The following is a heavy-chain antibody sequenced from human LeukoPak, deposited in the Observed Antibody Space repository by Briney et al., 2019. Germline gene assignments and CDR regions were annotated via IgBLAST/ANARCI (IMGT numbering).Heavy chain of an antibody. V-gene: IGHV1-2*02. CDR2: INPNSGGT. D-gene: IGHD3-3*01. Sequence: ASVKVSCKASGYTFTGYYMHWVRQAPGQGLEWMGWINPNSGGTNYAQKFQGRVTMNRDTSISTAYMELSRLRSDDTAVYYCARDFWSGYVDAFDIWGQGTMVTVSS. CDR3: ARDFWSGYVDAFDI. CDR1: GYTFTGYY. J-gene: IGHJ3*02.